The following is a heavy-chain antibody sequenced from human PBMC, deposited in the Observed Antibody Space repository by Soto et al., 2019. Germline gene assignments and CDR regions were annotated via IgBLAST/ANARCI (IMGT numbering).Heavy chain of an antibody. D-gene: IGHD2-21*02. Sequence: QAQLVQSGAEVKKPGASVKVSCEASGYTFTGYYMPWVRQAPGQGLEWMGWINPNSGDTKYAQKFRGRVTMTRDTSITTAYMELKMLTSDDTAVYYCARQLAYCGGDCFTEPVDYWGQGTLVTVSS. CDR3: ARQLAYCGGDCFTEPVDY. V-gene: IGHV1-2*02. CDR1: GYTFTGYY. CDR2: INPNSGDT. J-gene: IGHJ4*02.